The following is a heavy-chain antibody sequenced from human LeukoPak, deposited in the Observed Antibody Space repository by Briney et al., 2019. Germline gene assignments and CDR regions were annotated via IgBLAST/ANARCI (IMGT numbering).Heavy chain of an antibody. CDR1: GYTFTGYY. D-gene: IGHD2-8*01. CDR3: ASRGINGPRYFDY. CDR2: INPNSGGT. V-gene: IGHV1-2*02. J-gene: IGHJ4*02. Sequence: GASVKVSCKASGYTFTGYYMHWVRQAPGQGLEWMEWINPNSGGTNYAQKFQGRVTMTRDTSISTAYMELSRLRSDDTAVYYCASRGINGPRYFDYWGQGTLVTVSS.